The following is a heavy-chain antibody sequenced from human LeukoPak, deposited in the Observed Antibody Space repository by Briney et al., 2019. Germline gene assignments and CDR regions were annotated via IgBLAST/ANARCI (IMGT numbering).Heavy chain of an antibody. CDR2: IYSGGST. CDR1: GFTVSSNY. D-gene: IGHD4-23*01. J-gene: IGHJ6*03. CDR3: CGNSRPYYYYYMDV. V-gene: IGHV3-66*02. Sequence: GVSLRLSCAASGFTVSSNYMSWVRQAPGKGLEWVSVIYSGGSTYYADSVKGRFTISRDNSKNTLYLQMNSLRAEDTAVYYCCGNSRPYYYYYMDVWGKGTTVTVSS.